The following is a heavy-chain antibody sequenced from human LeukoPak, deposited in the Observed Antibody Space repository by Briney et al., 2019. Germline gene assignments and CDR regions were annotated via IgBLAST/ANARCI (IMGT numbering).Heavy chain of an antibody. CDR1: GYSFTNYW. CDR3: ARSRGYQLLHPDAFDI. CDR2: IYPGDSET. Sequence: GESLKISCKGSGYSFTNYWIGWVRQMPGKGLEWMGVIYPGDSETRYSPSFEGQVTISADKSVTTAYLQWSSLKASDTAMYYCARSRGYQLLHPDAFDIWGQGTMVTISS. V-gene: IGHV5-51*01. D-gene: IGHD2-2*02. J-gene: IGHJ3*02.